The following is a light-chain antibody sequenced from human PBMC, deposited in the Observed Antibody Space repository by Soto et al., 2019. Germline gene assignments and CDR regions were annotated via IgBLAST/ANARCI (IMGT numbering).Light chain of an antibody. V-gene: IGKV3-11*01. CDR2: DAS. CDR3: HHYNSWPYT. Sequence: EIVLTQSPAALSLSPGERATLSCRASQSVSSYLAWYQQKPGQAPRLLIYDASNRATGIPARFSGSGSGTDFTLTISSLEPEDFAVYYCHHYNSWPYTFGQGTKVDI. J-gene: IGKJ2*01. CDR1: QSVSSY.